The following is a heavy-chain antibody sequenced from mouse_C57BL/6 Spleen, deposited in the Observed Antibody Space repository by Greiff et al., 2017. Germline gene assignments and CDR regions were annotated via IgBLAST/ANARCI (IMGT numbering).Heavy chain of an antibody. Sequence: EVQGVESGGGLVQPGGSMKLSCVASGFTFSNYWMNWVRQSPEKGLEWVAQIRLKSDNYATHYAESVKGRFTISRDDSKSSVYLQMNNLRAEDTGIYYCTGGTGTREVDYWGQGTTLTVSS. CDR1: GFTFSNYW. CDR2: IRLKSDNYAT. V-gene: IGHV6-3*01. J-gene: IGHJ2*01. D-gene: IGHD4-1*01. CDR3: TGGTGTREVDY.